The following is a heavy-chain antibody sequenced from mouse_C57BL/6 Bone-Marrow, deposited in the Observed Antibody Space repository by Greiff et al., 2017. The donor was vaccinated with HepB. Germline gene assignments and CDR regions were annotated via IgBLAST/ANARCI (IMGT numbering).Heavy chain of an antibody. CDR2: IDPSDSET. CDR3: ARYYYGSSSLYFDF. J-gene: IGHJ1*01. V-gene: IGHV1-52*01. D-gene: IGHD1-1*01. CDR1: GYTFTSYW. Sequence: VQLQQSGAELVRPGSSVKLSCKASGYTFTSYWMHWVKQRHIQGLEWIGNIDPSDSETHYNQKFKDKATLTVDKSSSTAYMQLSSLTSEDSAVYYCARYYYGSSSLYFDFWGPGTTVTVSS.